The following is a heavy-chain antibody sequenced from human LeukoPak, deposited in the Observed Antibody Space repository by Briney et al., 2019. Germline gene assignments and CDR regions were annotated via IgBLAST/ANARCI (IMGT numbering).Heavy chain of an antibody. Sequence: GGSLRLSCAASGFTFNNYVMSWIRQAPGKGLEWVSVVSNSGGSTYYADSVKGRFTISRDNSKNTMYLQMNSLRAEDTAVYYRAKGYCVNDKCSNYDYWGQGTLVTVSS. CDR1: GFTFNNYV. CDR2: VSNSGGST. D-gene: IGHD2-8*01. V-gene: IGHV3-23*01. CDR3: AKGYCVNDKCSNYDY. J-gene: IGHJ4*02.